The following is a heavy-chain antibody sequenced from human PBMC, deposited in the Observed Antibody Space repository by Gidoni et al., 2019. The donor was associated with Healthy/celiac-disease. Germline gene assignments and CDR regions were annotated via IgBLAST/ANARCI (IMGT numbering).Heavy chain of an antibody. Sequence: QVQLVESGGGVVQPGRSLRLSCAASGFTFSSYAMHWVRQAQGKGLEWVAVISYDGSNKYYADSVKGRFTISRDNSKNTLYLQMNSLRAEDTAVYYCARAMASLFDYWGQGTLVTVSS. CDR3: ARAMASLFDY. V-gene: IGHV3-30-3*01. D-gene: IGHD5-12*01. CDR2: ISYDGSNK. J-gene: IGHJ4*02. CDR1: GFTFSSYA.